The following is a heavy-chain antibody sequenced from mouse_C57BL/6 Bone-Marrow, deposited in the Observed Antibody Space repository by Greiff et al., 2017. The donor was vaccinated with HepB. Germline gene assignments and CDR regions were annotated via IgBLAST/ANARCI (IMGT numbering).Heavy chain of an antibody. CDR2: ISNGGGST. CDR1: GFTFSDYY. CDR3: ARPIYYGNYVAWFAY. Sequence: DVKLVESGGGLVQPGGSLKLSCAASGFTFSDYYMYWVRQTPEKRLEWVAYISNGGGSTYYPDTVKGRFTISRDNAKNTLYLQMSRLKSEDTAMYYCARPIYYGNYVAWFAYWGQGTLVTVSA. J-gene: IGHJ3*01. D-gene: IGHD2-1*01. V-gene: IGHV5-12*01.